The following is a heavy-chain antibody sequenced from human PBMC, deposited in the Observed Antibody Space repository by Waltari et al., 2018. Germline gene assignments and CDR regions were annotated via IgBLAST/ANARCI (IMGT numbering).Heavy chain of an antibody. CDR1: GGSLRGYY. CDR2: NNHSPNS. Sequence: QVHLQQWGAGLLRPSETLSLICAVYGGSLRGYYWGWIRQPLGKGLEWIGGNNHSPNSKHNPSLRSRVHMSIDTSQNQFSLQLTSVTAADTGVYYCVRLEDCTGPGGNCYSGAPFAVDVWGQGTTVTVPS. J-gene: IGHJ6*02. V-gene: IGHV4-34*01. CDR3: VRLEDCTGPGGNCYSGAPFAVDV. D-gene: IGHD2-8*02.